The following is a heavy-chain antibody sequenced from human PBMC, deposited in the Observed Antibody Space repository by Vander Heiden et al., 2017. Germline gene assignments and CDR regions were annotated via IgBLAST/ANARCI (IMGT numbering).Heavy chain of an antibody. D-gene: IGHD3-9*01. J-gene: IGHJ4*02. Sequence: EVQLVESGGGLVKPGGSLRLSCAPSGFPFSSYSMNWVRQAPGKGLEWVSSISSSSTYIYYADSVKGRFTISRDNAKNSLCLQMNSLRAEDTAVYYCARDNDILTGYYRRTHFGYWGQGTLVTVSS. CDR2: ISSSSTYI. CDR3: ARDNDILTGYYRRTHFGY. CDR1: GFPFSSYS. V-gene: IGHV3-21*01.